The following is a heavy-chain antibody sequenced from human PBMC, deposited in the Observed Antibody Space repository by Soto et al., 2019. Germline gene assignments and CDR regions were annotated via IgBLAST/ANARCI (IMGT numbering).Heavy chain of an antibody. J-gene: IGHJ6*02. V-gene: IGHV3-30*18. Sequence: QVQMVESGGGVVQPGRSPRLSCAASGFSFSTYGMHWVRQAPGKGLEWLAVISNDGRNTYYADSVKGRFTISRDNSKDTLFLQMNSLRGEDTAIYYCAKVIRADSTSSNFYYYSGMDVWGQGTTVTVSS. CDR1: GFSFSTYG. D-gene: IGHD6-6*01. CDR2: ISNDGRNT. CDR3: AKVIRADSTSSNFYYYSGMDV.